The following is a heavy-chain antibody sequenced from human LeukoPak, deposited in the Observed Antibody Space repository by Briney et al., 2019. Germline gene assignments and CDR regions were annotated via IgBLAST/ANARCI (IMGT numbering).Heavy chain of an antibody. CDR3: AKDRIAARPGYYYYYMDV. V-gene: IGHV3-30*02. CDR1: GFTFSSYG. J-gene: IGHJ6*03. D-gene: IGHD6-6*01. Sequence: PGGSLRLSCAASGFTFSSYGMHWVRQAPGKGLEWVAFIRYDGSNKYYADSVKGRFTISRDNSKNTLYLQMNSLRAEDTAVYYCAKDRIAARPGYYYYYMDVWGKGTTVTVSS. CDR2: IRYDGSNK.